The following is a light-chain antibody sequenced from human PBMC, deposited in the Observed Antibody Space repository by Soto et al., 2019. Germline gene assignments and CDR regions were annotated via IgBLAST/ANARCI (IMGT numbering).Light chain of an antibody. CDR2: DNN. J-gene: IGLJ3*02. CDR3: AAWDDSLNGPV. Sequence: QSVLTQAPSASGNPGQRVTIFCSGSTSNIGSTTVNWYQQLPGTAPKLLIFDNNRRPSGVPDRFAGSKSGTSASLAISGLQAEDAADYHCAAWDDSLNGPVFGGGTKLTVL. V-gene: IGLV1-44*01. CDR1: TSNIGSTT.